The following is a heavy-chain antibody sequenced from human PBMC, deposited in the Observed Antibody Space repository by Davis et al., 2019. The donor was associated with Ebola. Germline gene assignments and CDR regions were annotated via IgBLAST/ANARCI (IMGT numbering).Heavy chain of an antibody. Sequence: SDTLSLPCTVPGGSIGSYYWGWIRQPPGKGLEWIGYIYYSGSTNYNPSLNSRVTISVDTSKNQSSPKLSSVTAADTAVYYRARGWGYCSTTRCYSLYYGMDVWGQGTTVTVSS. J-gene: IGHJ6*02. CDR3: ARGWGYCSTTRCYSLYYGMDV. CDR2: IYYSGST. V-gene: IGHV4-59*12. CDR1: GGSIGSYY. D-gene: IGHD2-2*01.